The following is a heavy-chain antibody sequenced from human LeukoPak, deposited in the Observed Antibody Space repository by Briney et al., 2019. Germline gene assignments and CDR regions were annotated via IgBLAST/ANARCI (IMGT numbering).Heavy chain of an antibody. J-gene: IGHJ4*02. CDR2: ISSSSSYI. V-gene: IGHV3-21*01. Sequence: GGSLRLSCAASGFTFSSYSMNWVRQAPGKGLEWVSSISSSSSYIYYADSLKGRFTISRDNSKNTLYLQMNSLRAEDTAVYYCARDEGWLQPFDYWGQGTLVTVSS. CDR1: GFTFSSYS. CDR3: ARDEGWLQPFDY. D-gene: IGHD5-24*01.